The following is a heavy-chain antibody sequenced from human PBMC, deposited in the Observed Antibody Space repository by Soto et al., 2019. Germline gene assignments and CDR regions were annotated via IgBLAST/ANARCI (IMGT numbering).Heavy chain of an antibody. CDR3: AKGCQAAADLDH. CDR1: GVTFSLYG. V-gene: IGHV3-30*18. Sequence: QGQLVESGGGVVQPGRSLKLSCTTSGVTFSLYGMHWVRQAPGKGLEWLAVISFDAKNIYYADSVKGRFTISSDNSKTTLFQQISHLRADDAVVYFCAKGCQAAADLDHWGQGALVTVAS. CDR2: ISFDAKNI. D-gene: IGHD6-25*01. J-gene: IGHJ4*02.